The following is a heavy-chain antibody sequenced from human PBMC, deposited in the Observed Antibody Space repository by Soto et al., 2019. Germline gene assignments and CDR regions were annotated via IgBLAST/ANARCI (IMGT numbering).Heavy chain of an antibody. CDR3: ARPLWRNDYNWGYFDL. D-gene: IGHD4-4*01. J-gene: IGHJ2*01. V-gene: IGHV3-30-3*01. CDR1: GFTFSSYA. CDR2: ISYDGSNK. Sequence: QVQLVESGGGVVQPGRSLRLSCAASGFTFSSYAMHWVRQAPGKGLEWVAVISYDGSNKYYADSVKGRFTISRDNSKNTLYLHMNSLRAEDTAVYYCARPLWRNDYNWGYFDLWGRGTLVTVSS.